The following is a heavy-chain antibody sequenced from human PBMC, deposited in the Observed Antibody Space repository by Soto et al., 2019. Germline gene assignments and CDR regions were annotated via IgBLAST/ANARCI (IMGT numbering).Heavy chain of an antibody. J-gene: IGHJ6*02. CDR2: ISAYNGNT. D-gene: IGHD3-10*01. CDR1: GYTFTSYG. CDR3: ARIAWFGELFPYYYYGMDV. V-gene: IGHV1-18*01. Sequence: APVKVSCKASGYTFTSYGISWVRQAPGQGLEWMGWISAYNGNTNYAQKLQGRVTMTTDTSTSTAYMELRSLRSDDTAVYYCARIAWFGELFPYYYYGMDVWGQGTTVTVSS.